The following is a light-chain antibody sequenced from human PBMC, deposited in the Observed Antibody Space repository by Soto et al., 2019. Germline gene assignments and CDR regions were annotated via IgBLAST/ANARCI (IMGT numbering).Light chain of an antibody. CDR2: GAS. Sequence: EIVMTQSPATLSVSPGDRATLTCRASQSVNFDVAWYQQKPGQAPRLLIYGASTRATGIPARFSGSGSGTEFTLTISSLKSEDFEVYYCQQDNNWPWTFGQGTKVEIK. V-gene: IGKV3-15*01. J-gene: IGKJ1*01. CDR3: QQDNNWPWT. CDR1: QSVNFD.